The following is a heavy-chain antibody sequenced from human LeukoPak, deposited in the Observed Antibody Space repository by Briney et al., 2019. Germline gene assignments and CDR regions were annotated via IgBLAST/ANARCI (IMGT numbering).Heavy chain of an antibody. CDR3: ARVPGSGGFDY. CDR1: GGSISSSSYY. J-gene: IGHJ4*02. V-gene: IGHV4-39*07. D-gene: IGHD2-15*01. CDR2: IYYSGST. Sequence: SETLSLTCTVSGGSISSSSYYWGWIRQPPGKGLEWIGSIYYSGSTYYNPSLKSRVTISVDTSKNQFSLKLSSVTAADTAVYYCARVPGSGGFDYWGQGTLVTVSS.